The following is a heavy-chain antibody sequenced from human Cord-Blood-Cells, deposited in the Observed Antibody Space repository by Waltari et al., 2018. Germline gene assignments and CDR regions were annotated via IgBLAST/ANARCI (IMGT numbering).Heavy chain of an antibody. V-gene: IGHV1-2*02. CDR1: GYTFNGTY. Sequence: QVQLVQSGAAVKKPGASVKVSCKASGYTFNGTYFHWLRQAPGQGLEWMGWINPNSGGTNYAQKFQGRVTMTRDTSISTAYMELSRLRSDDTAVYYCARGSGDTGYFDYWGQGTLVTVSS. D-gene: IGHD7-27*01. CDR3: ARGSGDTGYFDY. CDR2: INPNSGGT. J-gene: IGHJ4*02.